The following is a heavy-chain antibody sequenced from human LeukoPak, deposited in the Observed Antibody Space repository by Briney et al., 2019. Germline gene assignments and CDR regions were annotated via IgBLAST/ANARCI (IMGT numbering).Heavy chain of an antibody. CDR3: AREGCSSTSCLDDAFDI. CDR2: INHSGST. Sequence: SETLSLTCAVYGGSFSGYYWSWIRQPPGKGLEWIGEINHSGSTNYNPSLKSRVTISVDTSKNQFSLKLSSVTAADTAVYYCAREGCSSTSCLDDAFDIWGQGTMVTVSS. CDR1: GGSFSGYY. J-gene: IGHJ3*02. V-gene: IGHV4-34*01. D-gene: IGHD2-2*01.